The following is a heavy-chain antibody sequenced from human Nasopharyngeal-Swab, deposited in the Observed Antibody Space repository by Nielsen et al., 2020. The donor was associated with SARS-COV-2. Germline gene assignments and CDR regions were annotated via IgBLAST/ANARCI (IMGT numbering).Heavy chain of an antibody. CDR3: AKKPSSASNNYFDY. V-gene: IGHV3-9*01. J-gene: IGHJ4*02. D-gene: IGHD2-2*01. CDR2: ISWNSGTI. CDR1: GFIFDDYA. Sequence: SLKISCAASGFIFDDYAMHWVRQAPGKGLEWVSGISWNSGTIGYADSVKGRFTISRYNTKNSLYLQMNSRGAEDTALYYCAKKPSSASNNYFDYWGQGTLVTVSS.